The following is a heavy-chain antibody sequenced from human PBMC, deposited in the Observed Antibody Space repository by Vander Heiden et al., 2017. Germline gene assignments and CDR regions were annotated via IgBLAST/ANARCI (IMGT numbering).Heavy chain of an antibody. V-gene: IGHV4-30-4*01. CDR3: AVSLRFLEWFTFDP. Sequence: QLQLQESGPGLVKLSQTLSLTCTVSGGSISSGDYYWSWIRQPPGKGLEWIGYIYYSGSTYYNPSLKSRVTISVDTSKNQFSLKLSSVTAADTAVYYCAVSLRFLEWFTFDPWGQGTLVTVSS. CDR2: IYYSGST. D-gene: IGHD3-3*01. CDR1: GGSISSGDYY. J-gene: IGHJ5*02.